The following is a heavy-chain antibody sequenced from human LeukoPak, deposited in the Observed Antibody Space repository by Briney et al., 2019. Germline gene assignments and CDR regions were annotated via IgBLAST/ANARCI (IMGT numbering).Heavy chain of an antibody. Sequence: GGSLRLSCAAPGFTFSSYAMSWVRQAPGKGLEWVSAISGSGGSTYYADSVKGRFTISRDNSKNTVFLQMDSLRSEDTAIYFCSNGLGPLGGSSSPASELDFWGQGTLVTVSS. V-gene: IGHV3-23*01. D-gene: IGHD1-26*01. J-gene: IGHJ4*02. CDR2: ISGSGGST. CDR3: SNGLGPLGGSSSPASELDF. CDR1: GFTFSSYA.